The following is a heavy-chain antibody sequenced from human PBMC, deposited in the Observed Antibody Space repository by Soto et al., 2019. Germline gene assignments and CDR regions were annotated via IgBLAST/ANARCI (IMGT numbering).Heavy chain of an antibody. D-gene: IGHD3-9*01. Sequence: ASVKVSCKASGYTFTGYYMHWVRQAPGQGLEWMGWINPNSGGTNYAQKFQGWVTMTRDTSISTAYMELSRLRSDDTAVYYCARRYYDILTGYLGYYFDYWGQGTLVTVSS. CDR2: INPNSGGT. CDR3: ARRYYDILTGYLGYYFDY. CDR1: GYTFTGYY. J-gene: IGHJ4*02. V-gene: IGHV1-2*04.